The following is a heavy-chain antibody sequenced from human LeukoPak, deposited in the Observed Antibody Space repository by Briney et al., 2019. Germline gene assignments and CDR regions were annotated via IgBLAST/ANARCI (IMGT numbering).Heavy chain of an antibody. CDR1: QFSFAHHP. V-gene: IGHV3-23*01. J-gene: IGHJ4*02. CDR3: APRPKGASSSHLGY. CDR2: ISASRGIT. Sequence: VASVRLSCAGSQFSFAHHPMIWVGQAPGKGLEGVSSISASRGITYYADSVKVRLTISRDNSKNTLDLQMHSLRAEDTALYYCAPRPKGASSSHLGYWGQGTLVTDSS. D-gene: IGHD6-13*01.